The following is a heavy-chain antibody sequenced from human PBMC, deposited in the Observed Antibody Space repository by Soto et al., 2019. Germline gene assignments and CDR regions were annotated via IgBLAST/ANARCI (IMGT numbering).Heavy chain of an antibody. CDR1: GFTFTSSA. CDR3: AARKYGSGTQADYYGMDV. Sequence: ASVKVFCKASGFTFTSSAVQWVRQARGQRLEWIGWIVVGSGNTNYAQKFQERVTITRDMSTSTAYMELSSLRSEDTAVYYCAARKYGSGTQADYYGMDVWGQGTTVTVSS. D-gene: IGHD3-10*01. V-gene: IGHV1-58*01. CDR2: IVVGSGNT. J-gene: IGHJ6*02.